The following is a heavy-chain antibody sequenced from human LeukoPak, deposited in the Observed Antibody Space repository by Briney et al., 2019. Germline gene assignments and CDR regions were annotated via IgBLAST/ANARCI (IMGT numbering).Heavy chain of an antibody. Sequence: SSETLSLTCTVSGGSISSSSYYWGWIRQPPGKGLEWIGSIYYSGSTYYNPSLKSRVTVSVDTSKNQFSLKLSSVTAADTAVYYCARRGPMVVTPGDYFDYWGQGTLVTVSS. V-gene: IGHV4-39*01. J-gene: IGHJ4*02. D-gene: IGHD4-23*01. CDR1: GGSISSSSYY. CDR2: IYYSGST. CDR3: ARRGPMVVTPGDYFDY.